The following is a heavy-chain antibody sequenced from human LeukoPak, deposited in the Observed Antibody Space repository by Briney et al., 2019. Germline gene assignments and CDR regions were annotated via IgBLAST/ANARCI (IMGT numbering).Heavy chain of an antibody. D-gene: IGHD3-10*01. CDR2: IKQDGSEK. CDR1: GFTFSGYW. V-gene: IGHV3-7*01. Sequence: GGSLRLSCAASGFTFSGYWMTWVRQAPGKGLEWVANIKQDGSEKYYVDSVKGRFTISRDNAKNSLYLQMNSLRAEDTAVYYCARYGGSVHTFDCWGQGVLVTVSS. J-gene: IGHJ4*02. CDR3: ARYGGSVHTFDC.